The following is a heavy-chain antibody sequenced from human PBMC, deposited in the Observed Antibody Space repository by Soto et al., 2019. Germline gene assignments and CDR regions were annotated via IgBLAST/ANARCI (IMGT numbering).Heavy chain of an antibody. CDR3: VRDLRVGATNHALDI. D-gene: IGHD1-26*01. J-gene: IGHJ3*02. V-gene: IGHV3-30-3*01. Sequence: XGSLRLSCAASGFIVTNYNMHWVRQAPGKGLEWVAVVSPRGDKYCADSVKGRFTISRDDSMNTLSLEINSLRTEDTALYYCVRDLRVGATNHALDISGQGALATVSS. CDR2: VSPRGDK. CDR1: GFIVTNYN.